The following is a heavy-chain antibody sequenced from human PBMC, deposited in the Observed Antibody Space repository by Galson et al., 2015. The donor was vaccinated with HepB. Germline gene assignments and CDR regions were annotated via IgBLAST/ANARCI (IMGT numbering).Heavy chain of an antibody. CDR3: AKLTIYEFLSGSGYFDP. V-gene: IGHV3-23*01. CDR2: ITGSFGRT. Sequence: VRQAPGKELEWVSTITGSFGRTYYADSVKGRFTISRDNSKNTLYLQMNSLRAEDTAVYYCAKLTIYEFLSGSGYFDPWGQGTLVTVSS. D-gene: IGHD3-3*01. J-gene: IGHJ4*02.